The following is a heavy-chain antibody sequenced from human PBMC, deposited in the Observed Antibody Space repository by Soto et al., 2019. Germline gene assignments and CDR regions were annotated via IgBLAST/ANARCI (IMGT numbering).Heavy chain of an antibody. J-gene: IGHJ4*02. CDR1: GFSLSTSGVG. V-gene: IGHV2-5*02. CDR3: SHRPSLCSGGISYAGFDY. D-gene: IGHD2-15*01. CDR2: IYWDDDK. Sequence: QITLKESGPTLVKPTQTLTLTCTFSGFSLSTSGVGVGWIRQPPGKALEWLALIYWDDDKRYSPSLKSRLTITKDTTKTQVVLTITIMDTVDTATYYSSHRPSLCSGGISYAGFDYWGQGTLVTVSS.